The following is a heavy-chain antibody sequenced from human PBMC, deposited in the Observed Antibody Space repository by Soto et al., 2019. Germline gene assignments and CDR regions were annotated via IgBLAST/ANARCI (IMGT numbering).Heavy chain of an antibody. CDR2: MYSDGKT. Sequence: GGSLRLSCVASGFNFSYNAMSWVRQAPGKGLEWVSVMYSDGKTYYAESVKGRFTISRDNSKSTVFLHMKSLRAEDTAVYYCARSPYCGTECNSGYLDFWGQGSLVTVPS. CDR1: GFNFSYNA. J-gene: IGHJ4*02. V-gene: IGHV3-53*01. D-gene: IGHD2-21*01. CDR3: ARSPYCGTECNSGYLDF.